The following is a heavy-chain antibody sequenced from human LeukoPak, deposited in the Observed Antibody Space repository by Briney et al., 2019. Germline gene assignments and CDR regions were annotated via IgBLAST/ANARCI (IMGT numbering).Heavy chain of an antibody. CDR2: IYYSGST. CDR1: GGSISSGGYY. D-gene: IGHD6-13*01. CDR3: ARRGIAAAGAFDY. Sequence: SETLSLTCTVSGGSISSGGYYWSWIRQHPGKGLEWIGYIYYSGSTYYNPPLKSRVTISVDTSKNQFSLKLSSVTAADTAVYYCARRGIAAAGAFDYWGQGTLVTVSS. J-gene: IGHJ4*02. V-gene: IGHV4-31*03.